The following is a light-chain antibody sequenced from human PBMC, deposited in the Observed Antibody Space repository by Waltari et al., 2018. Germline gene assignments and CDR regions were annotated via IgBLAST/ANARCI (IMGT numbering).Light chain of an antibody. CDR3: QQYHISPLT. J-gene: IGKJ4*01. CDR1: QYISNNY. V-gene: IGKV3-20*01. CDR2: GAS. Sequence: EIVLTQSPGPLSLSPGERATLSCRASQYISNNYLAWYQQKPGQAPRLLIYGASSRATGIPDRLSGSGSGTDFTLTIDRLEPEDFAVYYCQQYHISPLTFGGGTKVEIK.